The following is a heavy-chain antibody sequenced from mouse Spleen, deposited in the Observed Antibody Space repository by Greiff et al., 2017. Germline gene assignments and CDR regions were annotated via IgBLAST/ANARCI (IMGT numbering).Heavy chain of an antibody. D-gene: IGHD1-1*01. V-gene: IGHV5-6*02. J-gene: IGHJ2*01. Sequence: EVKLEESGGDLVKPGGSLKLSCAASGFTFSSYGMSWVRQTPDKRLEWVATISSGGSYTYYPDSVKGRFTISRDNAKNTLYLQMSSLKSEDTAMYYCARRGSSLQYYFDYWGQGTTLTVSS. CDR2: ISSGGSYT. CDR3: ARRGSSLQYYFDY. CDR1: GFTFSSYG.